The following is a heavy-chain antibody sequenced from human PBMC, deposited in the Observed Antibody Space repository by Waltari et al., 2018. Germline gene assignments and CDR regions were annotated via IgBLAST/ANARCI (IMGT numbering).Heavy chain of an antibody. J-gene: IGHJ4*02. CDR2: IYPGDSDT. CDR1: GYSFTSYW. Sequence: EVQLVQSGAEVKKPGESLKISCKGSGYSFTSYWIGWVRQMPGKGLEWMGIIYPGDSDTRYSPSFQGQVTISADKSISTAYLQWSSLKASDTAMYYCARTIAAAGTGGYYFDYWGQGTLVTVSS. V-gene: IGHV5-51*03. CDR3: ARTIAAAGTGGYYFDY. D-gene: IGHD6-13*01.